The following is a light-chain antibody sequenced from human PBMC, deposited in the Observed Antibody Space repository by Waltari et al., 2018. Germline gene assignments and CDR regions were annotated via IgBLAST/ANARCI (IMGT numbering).Light chain of an antibody. V-gene: IGLV3-19*01. J-gene: IGLJ2*01. Sequence: SSDLTQYPALSGDLGPTVRTKCQGDILITHYANWCRQKLSHPPELVIYGKNNRPSAIPDRFSASSSGNTASLIITGAQAEDEADYYCSSRELSGHVVFGGGTRLTVL. CDR3: SSRELSGHVV. CDR1: ILITHY. CDR2: GKN.